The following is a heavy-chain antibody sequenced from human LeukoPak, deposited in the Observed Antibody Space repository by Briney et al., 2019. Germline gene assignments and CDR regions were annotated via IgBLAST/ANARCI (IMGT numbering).Heavy chain of an antibody. V-gene: IGHV4-4*02. Sequence: SETLSLTCGVSGDSFTSTRWWSWVRPTPGKGLEWIGEFYHTGRTNYNPSLKGRVSISVDESNNQFSLTLYSVTAADTAVYYCARDRNTLIHSNAFDIWGQGTRVIVSS. D-gene: IGHD1-1*01. CDR2: FYHTGRT. CDR3: ARDRNTLIHSNAFDI. CDR1: GDSFTSTRW. J-gene: IGHJ3*02.